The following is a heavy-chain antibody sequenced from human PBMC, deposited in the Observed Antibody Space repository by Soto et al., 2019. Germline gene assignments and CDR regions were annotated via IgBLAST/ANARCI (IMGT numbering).Heavy chain of an antibody. CDR3: ATTEGDYYDSSTNESNLFDP. D-gene: IGHD3-22*01. CDR1: GGFMGSQY. J-gene: IGHJ5*02. Sequence: SETLSVTCTVSGGFMGSQYWSWIRQPPGKGLEWIGYVYHSGRTNYNPSLKSRVTISVDTSKNHFSLKLSSVTVADTAVYYSATTEGDYYDSSTNESNLFDPWGQVTLVTVSS. V-gene: IGHV4-59*11. CDR2: VYHSGRT.